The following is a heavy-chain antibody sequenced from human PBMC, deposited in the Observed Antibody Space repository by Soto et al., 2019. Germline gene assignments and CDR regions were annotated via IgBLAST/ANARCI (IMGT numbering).Heavy chain of an antibody. CDR1: GFTFSSYA. CDR2: ISGSGGST. J-gene: IGHJ4*02. CDR3: ARYGESQYYFDY. V-gene: IGHV3-23*01. D-gene: IGHD4-17*01. Sequence: GGSLRLSCAASGFTFSSYAMSWVRQAPGKGLEWVSAISGSGGSTYYADSVKGRFTISRDNSKNTLYLQMNSLRAEDTAVYYCARYGESQYYFDYWGQGTLVTVSS.